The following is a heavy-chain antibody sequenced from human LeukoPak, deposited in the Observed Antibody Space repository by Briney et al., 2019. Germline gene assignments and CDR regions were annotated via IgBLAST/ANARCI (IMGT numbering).Heavy chain of an antibody. J-gene: IGHJ4*02. CDR3: ARMYSSGYYGDYFDY. CDR1: GFIFSNYY. D-gene: IGHD5-12*01. CDR2: ISADAATV. Sequence: GGSLRLSCAASGFIFSNYYMAWVRQPPGRGLEWISYISADAATVKYADSVEGRFTVSRDNTQNSIYLEMSSLRVDDTAVYYCARMYSSGYYGDYFDYWGQGNLVTVSS. V-gene: IGHV3-11*04.